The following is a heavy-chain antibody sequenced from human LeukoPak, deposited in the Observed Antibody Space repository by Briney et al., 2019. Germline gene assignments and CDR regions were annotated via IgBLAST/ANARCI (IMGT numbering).Heavy chain of an antibody. CDR2: IYYSGST. CDR1: GGSISSSSYY. J-gene: IGHJ4*02. Sequence: PSETLSLTCTVSGGSISSSSYYWGWIRQPPGKGLEWIGSIYYSGSTYYNPSLKSRVTISVDTSKNQFSLKLSSVTAADTAVYYCARDLAYYYDSSGYLGYFDYWGQGTLVTVSS. V-gene: IGHV4-39*07. D-gene: IGHD3-22*01. CDR3: ARDLAYYYDSSGYLGYFDY.